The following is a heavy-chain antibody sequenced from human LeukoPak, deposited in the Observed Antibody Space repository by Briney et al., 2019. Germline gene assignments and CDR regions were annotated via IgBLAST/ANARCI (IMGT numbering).Heavy chain of an antibody. J-gene: IGHJ4*02. CDR1: GDSISSSTYY. CDR3: ARLIRGYSYGYYFDY. CDR2: IYYSGST. V-gene: IGHV4-39*07. D-gene: IGHD5-18*01. Sequence: SETLSLTCTVSGDSISSSTYYWGWIRQPPGKGLEWIGSIYYSGSTYSNPSLKSRVTISVDTSKNQFSLKLSSVTAADTAVYYCARLIRGYSYGYYFDYWGQGTLVTVSS.